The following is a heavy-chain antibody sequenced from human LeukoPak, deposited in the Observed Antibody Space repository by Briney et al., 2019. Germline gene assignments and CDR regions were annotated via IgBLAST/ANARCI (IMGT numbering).Heavy chain of an antibody. J-gene: IGHJ5*02. CDR1: GFTFSRYS. V-gene: IGHV3-21*01. D-gene: IGHD2-15*01. CDR2: ISSSSYI. Sequence: GGSLRLSCAASGFTFSRYSMNWVRQAPGKGLEWVSSISSSSYIYYADSVKGRFTISRDNAKNSLYLQMNSLRAEDTAVYYCARVIRYCSGGSCYLYPWGQGTLVTVSS. CDR3: ARVIRYCSGGSCYLYP.